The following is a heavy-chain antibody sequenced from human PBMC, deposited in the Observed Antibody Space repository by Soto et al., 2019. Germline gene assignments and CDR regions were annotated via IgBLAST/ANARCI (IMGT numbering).Heavy chain of an antibody. V-gene: IGHV3-21*06. CDR1: RFTLTRYS. CDR3: AGHYGDNGWFDP. J-gene: IGHJ5*02. Sequence: PELTMRCSCSASRFTLTRYSMNRVRQAPGKGLEWVSSISSSSSSIYYADSLKGRFTISRYNAKNSLYLQMNSLRAEDTAVYYCAGHYGDNGWFDPCGQGTLVTVSS. CDR2: ISSSSSSI. D-gene: IGHD4-17*01.